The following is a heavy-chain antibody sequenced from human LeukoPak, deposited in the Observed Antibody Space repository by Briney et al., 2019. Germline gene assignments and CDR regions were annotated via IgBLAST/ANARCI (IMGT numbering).Heavy chain of an antibody. CDR3: ARVGGFCTNGVCYLDF. CDR2: ISSSGSTI. V-gene: IGHV3-48*03. J-gene: IGHJ4*02. Sequence: GGSLRLSCAASGFTFSSYEMNWVRQAPGKGLEWVSYISSSGSTIYYADSVKGRFTISRDNAKNSLYLQMNGLTAEDTAMYYCARVGGFCTNGVCYLDFWGQGTLVTVSS. CDR1: GFTFSSYE. D-gene: IGHD2-8*01.